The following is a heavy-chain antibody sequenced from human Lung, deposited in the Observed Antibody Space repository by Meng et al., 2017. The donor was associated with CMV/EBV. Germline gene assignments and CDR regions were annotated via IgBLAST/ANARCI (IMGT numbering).Heavy chain of an antibody. Sequence: SXAASGFTFDNHAMHWVRQAPGKGLEWVSLISWDGGSTSYADSVKGRFTISRDNSKNSLFLQMNSLRPEDSALYYCAKDHDSSWRIMDVWGQGTXVTVSS. CDR3: AKDHDSSWRIMDV. J-gene: IGHJ6*02. CDR1: GFTFDNHA. V-gene: IGHV3-43D*03. CDR2: ISWDGGST. D-gene: IGHD3-22*01.